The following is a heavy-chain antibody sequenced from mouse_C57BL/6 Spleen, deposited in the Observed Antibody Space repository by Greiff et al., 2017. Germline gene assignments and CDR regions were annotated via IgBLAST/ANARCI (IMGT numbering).Heavy chain of an antibody. V-gene: IGHV1-26*01. CDR2: INPNNGGT. CDR3: ARPYYSNYGNFDY. D-gene: IGHD2-5*01. CDR1: GYTFTDYY. Sequence: VQLQQSGPELVKPGASVKISCKASGYTFTDYYMNWVKQSHGKSLEWIGDINPNNGGTSYNQKFKGKATLTVDKSSSTAYMELRSLTSEDSAVYYCARPYYSNYGNFDYWGQGTTLTVSS. J-gene: IGHJ2*01.